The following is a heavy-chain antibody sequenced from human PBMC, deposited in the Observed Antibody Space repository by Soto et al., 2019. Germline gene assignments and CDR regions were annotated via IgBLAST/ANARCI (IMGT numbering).Heavy chain of an antibody. CDR2: TYSRSKWFT. CDR1: GDSVSRHGAT. CDR3: ARGGIVRGVTFDS. D-gene: IGHD3-10*01. V-gene: IGHV6-1*01. J-gene: IGHJ5*01. Sequence: QVQLQQSGPGLVKPSQTLSLTCEISGDSVSRHGATWDWIRQSPSRGLEWLGRTYSRSKWFTDYGESVRSRITINPDTSKNQFSLQLHSVTPEDTAVYYCARGGIVRGVTFDSWGQGTLVTVSS.